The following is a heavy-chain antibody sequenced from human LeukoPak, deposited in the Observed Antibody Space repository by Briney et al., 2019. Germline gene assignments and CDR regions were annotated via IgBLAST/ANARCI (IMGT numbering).Heavy chain of an antibody. CDR2: ISSRSTYI. CDR3: ARGRKVDTSMVNDY. CDR1: GFTFTSYT. Sequence: GGSLRLSCAASGFTFTSYTMNWVRQAPGKGLEWVSSISSRSTYIYYADSVKGRFTISRDNAKNSLYLQMNGLRAEDTAVYYCARGRKVDTSMVNDYWGQGTLVTVSS. D-gene: IGHD5-18*01. V-gene: IGHV3-21*01. J-gene: IGHJ4*02.